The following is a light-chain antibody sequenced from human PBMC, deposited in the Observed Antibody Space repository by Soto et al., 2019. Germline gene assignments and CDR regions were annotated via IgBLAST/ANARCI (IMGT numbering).Light chain of an antibody. J-gene: IGLJ1*01. CDR1: SSNIGAGYD. CDR2: GNS. CDR3: QSYDSSLSGLV. Sequence: QSVLTQPPSVSGAPAQRVTISCIGSSSNIGAGYDVHWYQQLPGTAPKLLIYGNSNRPSGVPDRFSGSKSGTSASLAITGLHAEDEADYYCQSYDSSLSGLVFGTGTKLTVL. V-gene: IGLV1-40*01.